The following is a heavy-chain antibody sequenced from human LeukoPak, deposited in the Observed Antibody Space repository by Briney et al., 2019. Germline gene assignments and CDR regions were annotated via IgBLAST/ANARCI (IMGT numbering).Heavy chain of an antibody. CDR3: AKDMYYDILTGYQDY. D-gene: IGHD3-9*01. Sequence: PGGSLRLSCAASGFTFDDYAMHWVRQAPGKGLEWVSLISGDGGSTYYADSVKGRFTISRDNSKNSLYLQMNSLRTEDTALYYCAKDMYYDILTGYQDYWGQGTLVTVSS. J-gene: IGHJ4*02. CDR2: ISGDGGST. CDR1: GFTFDDYA. V-gene: IGHV3-43*02.